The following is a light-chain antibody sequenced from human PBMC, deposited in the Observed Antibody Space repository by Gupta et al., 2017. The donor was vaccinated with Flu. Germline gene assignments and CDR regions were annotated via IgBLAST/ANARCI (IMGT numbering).Light chain of an antibody. J-gene: IGLJ2*01. CDR1: TSNIGRNT. V-gene: IGLV1-44*01. CDR2: SVS. Sequence: QSVLTQPPSVSGTLGQRVTISCSGRTSNIGRNTVNWYQQFPGAAPKLLIYSVSQRPSGVPDRFSGAKSGTSASLTISGLQSEDESVYHCAAWDDSLTVYVVFGGGTKLTVL. CDR3: AAWDDSLTVYVV.